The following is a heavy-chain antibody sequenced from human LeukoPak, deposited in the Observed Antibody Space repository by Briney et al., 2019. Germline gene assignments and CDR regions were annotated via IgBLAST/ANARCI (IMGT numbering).Heavy chain of an antibody. J-gene: IGHJ3*02. V-gene: IGHV3-21*01. CDR1: GFTFSSYS. CDR3: ARDHDSPRGDI. CDR2: ISSSSSYI. Sequence: GGSLRLSCAASGFTFSSYSMNWVRQAPGRGLEWVSSISSSSSYIYYADSVKGRFTISRDNAKNSLYLQMNSLRAEDTAVYYCARDHDSPRGDIWGQGTMVTVSS. D-gene: IGHD3-10*01.